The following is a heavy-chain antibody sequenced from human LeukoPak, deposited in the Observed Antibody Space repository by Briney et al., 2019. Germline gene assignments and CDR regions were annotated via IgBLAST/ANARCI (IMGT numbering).Heavy chain of an antibody. CDR3: ARGLALWFGDY. J-gene: IGHJ4*02. V-gene: IGHV4-39*07. CDR2: IYYSGST. Sequence: PSETLSLTCTVSGGSISSSSYYWGWIRQPPGKGLEWIGSIYYSGSTYYNPSLKSRVTISVDTSKNQFSLKLSSVTAADTAVYYCARGLALWFGDYWGQGTLVTVSS. CDR1: GGSISSSSYY. D-gene: IGHD3-10*01.